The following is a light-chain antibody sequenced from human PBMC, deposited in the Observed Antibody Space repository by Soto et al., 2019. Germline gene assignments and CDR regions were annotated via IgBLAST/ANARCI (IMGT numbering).Light chain of an antibody. CDR1: SSDVGGYKY. V-gene: IGLV2-8*01. J-gene: IGLJ3*02. CDR3: SSYAGSNNWV. CDR2: EVS. Sequence: QSVLTQPPSASGSPGQSVTISCTVTSSDVGGYKYVSWYQQHPGKAPKLMIYEVSKWPSGVPDRFSGSKSGNTASLTVSGLQAEDEADYYCSSYAGSNNWVFGGGTKVTLL.